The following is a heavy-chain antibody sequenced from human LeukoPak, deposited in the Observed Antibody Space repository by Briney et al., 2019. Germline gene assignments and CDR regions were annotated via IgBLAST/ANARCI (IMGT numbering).Heavy chain of an antibody. Sequence: GGSLRLSCAASGFTFSSYNMNWVRQAPGKGLEWLSYILSSSSTIHYADSVKGRSTISRDNAKNSLYPQMNSLRDEDTAVYYCARSGVPYGMDVWGQGTTVTVSS. CDR3: ARSGVPYGMDV. CDR1: GFTFSSYN. D-gene: IGHD3-10*01. J-gene: IGHJ6*02. V-gene: IGHV3-48*02. CDR2: ILSSSSTI.